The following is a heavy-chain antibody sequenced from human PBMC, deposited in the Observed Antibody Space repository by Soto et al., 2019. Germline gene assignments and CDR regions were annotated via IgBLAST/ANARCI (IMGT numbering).Heavy chain of an antibody. CDR3: TTISGITIFGVAPYRNYYMDV. Sequence: EVQLVESGGGLVKPGGSLRLSCAASGFPFSNAWMSWVRQAPGKGLEWVGRIKSQTDGWTTDYAAPVKGRFTISRDDSNNTLYLKMNSLKTEDTAVYYCTTISGITIFGVAPYRNYYMDVWGKGTTVTVSS. CDR2: IKSQTDGWTT. J-gene: IGHJ6*03. D-gene: IGHD3-3*01. V-gene: IGHV3-15*01. CDR1: GFPFSNAW.